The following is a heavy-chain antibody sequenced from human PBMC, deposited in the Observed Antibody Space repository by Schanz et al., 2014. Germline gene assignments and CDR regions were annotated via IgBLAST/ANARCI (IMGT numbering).Heavy chain of an antibody. CDR3: ARIGGSVFDS. Sequence: EVQLLESGGGLVQPGGSLRLSCAASGFSVGNKYMNWVRQAPGKGLEWVSAISGRDGSTYYADSVRGRFTISRDNSKNSLYLQMNSLRAEDTAVYYCARIGGSVFDSWAQGTLVTVSS. J-gene: IGHJ4*02. V-gene: IGHV3-23*01. CDR1: GFSVGNKY. D-gene: IGHD3-10*01. CDR2: ISGRDGST.